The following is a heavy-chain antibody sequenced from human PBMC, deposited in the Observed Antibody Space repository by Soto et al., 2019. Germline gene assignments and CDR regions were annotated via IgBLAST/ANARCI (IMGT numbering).Heavy chain of an antibody. V-gene: IGHV4-39*01. D-gene: IGHD5-18*01. Sequence: SETLSLTCTVSGGSIISGSYYWGWIRQPPGKGLEWIGSIYYSGSTYYNPSLKSRVTISVDTSKNQFSLKLSSVTAADTAVYYCARLRLQYSYGQIDYWGQGTLVTVSS. CDR1: GGSIISGSYY. CDR2: IYYSGST. J-gene: IGHJ4*02. CDR3: ARLRLQYSYGQIDY.